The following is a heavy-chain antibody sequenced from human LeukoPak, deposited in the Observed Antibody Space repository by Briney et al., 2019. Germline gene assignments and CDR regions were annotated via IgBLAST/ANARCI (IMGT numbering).Heavy chain of an antibody. Sequence: GASVKVSCKASGYTFTGYYMHWVRQALGQGLEWMGWINPNSGGTNYAQKFQGRVTMTRDTSISTAYMELSRLRSDDTAVYYCARKRSGSYRYYFDYWGQGTLVTVSS. D-gene: IGHD1-26*01. CDR2: INPNSGGT. CDR3: ARKRSGSYRYYFDY. J-gene: IGHJ4*02. V-gene: IGHV1-2*02. CDR1: GYTFTGYY.